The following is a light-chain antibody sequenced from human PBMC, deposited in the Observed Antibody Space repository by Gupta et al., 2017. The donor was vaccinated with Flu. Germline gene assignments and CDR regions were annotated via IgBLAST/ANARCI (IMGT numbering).Light chain of an antibody. CDR1: NSDVGTYNY. V-gene: IGLV2-8*01. Sequence: VIISCTGTNSDVGTYNYVSWYQQHPGKAPKLMSYEVNKRPSGVPDRFSGSKSGNTASLTVSGLQAEDGADYYCSAYAGSNNFEVFGGGTKLTVV. CDR2: EVN. CDR3: SAYAGSNNFEV. J-gene: IGLJ3*02.